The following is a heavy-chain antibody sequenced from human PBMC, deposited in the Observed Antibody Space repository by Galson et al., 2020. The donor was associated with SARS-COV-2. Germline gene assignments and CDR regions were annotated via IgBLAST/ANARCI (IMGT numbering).Heavy chain of an antibody. CDR2: IKSKTDGGTT. CDR1: GFTFCNAW. V-gene: IGHV3-15*01. D-gene: IGHD3-3*01. J-gene: IGHJ2*01. CDR3: TTGGITIFGVVIGSWYFDL. Sequence: GGSLRLSCAASGFTFCNAWMSWVRQAPGKGLEWVGRIKSKTDGGTTDYAAPVKGRFTISRDDSKNTLYLQMNSLKTEDTAVYYCTTGGITIFGVVIGSWYFDLWGRGTLVTVSS.